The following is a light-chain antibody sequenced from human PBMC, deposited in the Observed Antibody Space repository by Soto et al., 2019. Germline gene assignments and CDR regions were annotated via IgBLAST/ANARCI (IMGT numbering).Light chain of an antibody. CDR3: QQTYSTLRT. V-gene: IGKV3-20*01. Sequence: EIVLTQSPGTLSLSPGERATLSCRASQSVSSSYLAWYQQKPGQAPRLLIYGASSRATGIPDRFSGSGSGTDFTLTISRLEPEDFATYYCQQTYSTLRTFGGGTKVEIK. J-gene: IGKJ4*01. CDR2: GAS. CDR1: QSVSSSY.